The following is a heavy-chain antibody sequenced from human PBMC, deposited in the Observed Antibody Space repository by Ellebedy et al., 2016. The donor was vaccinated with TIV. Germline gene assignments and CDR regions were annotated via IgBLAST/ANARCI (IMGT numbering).Heavy chain of an antibody. D-gene: IGHD5-24*01. Sequence: MPSETLSLTCTVSGGSISSYYWSWIRQPPGKGLEWIGYIYYSGSTNYNPSLKSRVTISVDTSKNQFSLKLSSVTAADTAAYYCARAAGYRSPLGYWGQGTLVTVSS. CDR1: GGSISSYY. J-gene: IGHJ4*02. CDR2: IYYSGST. CDR3: ARAAGYRSPLGY. V-gene: IGHV4-59*01.